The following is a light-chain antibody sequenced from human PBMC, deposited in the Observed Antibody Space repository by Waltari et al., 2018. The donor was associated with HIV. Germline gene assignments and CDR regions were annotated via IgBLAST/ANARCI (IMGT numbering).Light chain of an antibody. CDR2: TNN. J-gene: IGLJ3*02. V-gene: IGLV1-44*01. CDR3: AAWDDSLNGQM. CDR1: RSNFGDIP. Sequence: QSVLTQPPSASGTPGHTLSISHSATRSNFGDIPVTWYQQLPGTAPKLLIYTNNQRPSGVPDRFSGSKSGTSASLAISGLQSEDEANYYCAAWDDSLNGQMFGGGTKLTVL.